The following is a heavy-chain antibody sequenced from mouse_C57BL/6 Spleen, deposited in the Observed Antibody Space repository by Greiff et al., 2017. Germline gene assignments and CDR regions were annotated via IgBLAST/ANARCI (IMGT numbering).Heavy chain of an antibody. V-gene: IGHV5-4*01. Sequence: EVQLVESGGGLVKPGGSLKLSCAASGFTFSSYAMSWVRQTPEKRLEWVATISDGGSYTYYPDNVKGRFTISRDNAKNNRYLQMSHLKSEDTAMYYCARDGATGFAYWGQGTLVTVSA. J-gene: IGHJ3*01. CDR2: ISDGGSYT. D-gene: IGHD3-1*01. CDR3: ARDGATGFAY. CDR1: GFTFSSYA.